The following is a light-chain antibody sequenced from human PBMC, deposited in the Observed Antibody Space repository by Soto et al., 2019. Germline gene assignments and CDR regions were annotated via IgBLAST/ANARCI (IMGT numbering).Light chain of an antibody. Sequence: DIQLTQSPSFLSASVGDRVTITCRASQGISSYLVWYQQKPGKAPKLLIYAASTLQSGVPSRFSGSGSGTEFTLTISSLQPEDFATYYCLQLNSYPRTFGQGTKAEIK. CDR1: QGISSY. V-gene: IGKV1-9*01. J-gene: IGKJ1*01. CDR3: LQLNSYPRT. CDR2: AAS.